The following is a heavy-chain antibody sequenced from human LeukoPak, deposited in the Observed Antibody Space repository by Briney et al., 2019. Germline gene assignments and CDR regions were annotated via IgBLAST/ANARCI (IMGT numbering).Heavy chain of an antibody. CDR1: GGSISSYY. Sequence: SETLPLTCTVSGGSISSYYWSWIRQPPGKGLEWIGYIYYSGSTNYNPSLKSRVTISVDTSKNQFSLKLSSVTAADTAVYYCARDPGYEGYWGQGTLVTVSS. CDR3: ARDPGYEGY. CDR2: IYYSGST. J-gene: IGHJ4*02. D-gene: IGHD3-9*01. V-gene: IGHV4-59*01.